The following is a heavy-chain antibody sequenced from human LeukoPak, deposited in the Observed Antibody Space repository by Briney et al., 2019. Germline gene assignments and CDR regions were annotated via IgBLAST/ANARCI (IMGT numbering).Heavy chain of an antibody. Sequence: PSETLSLTCAVYGGSFSGYYWSWIRQPPGKGLEWIGEINHSGSTNYNPSLKSRVTISVDTSKNQFSLKLSSVTAADTAVYYCAYSYYDFWSGYSYWGQGTLVTVSS. J-gene: IGHJ4*02. CDR2: INHSGST. CDR1: GGSFSGYY. V-gene: IGHV4-34*01. CDR3: AYSYYDFWSGYSY. D-gene: IGHD3-3*01.